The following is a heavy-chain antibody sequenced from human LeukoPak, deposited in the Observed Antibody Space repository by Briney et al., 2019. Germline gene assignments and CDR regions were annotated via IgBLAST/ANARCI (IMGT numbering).Heavy chain of an antibody. J-gene: IGHJ6*03. V-gene: IGHV4-39*07. CDR2: IYHTGST. Sequence: PSETLSLTCTVSGGSISSGTYYWGWIRQSPGKGLEWIVSIYHTGSTYYNPSSKSRVTMSVDTSKNQFSLKLSSLTAADTAVYYCARGRKYYYHMDVWGKGTTVTVSS. CDR1: GGSISSGTYY. CDR3: ARGRKYYYHMDV.